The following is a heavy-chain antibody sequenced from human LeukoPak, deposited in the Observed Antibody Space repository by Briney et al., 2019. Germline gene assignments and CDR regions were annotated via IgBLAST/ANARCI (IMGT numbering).Heavy chain of an antibody. CDR3: ARSHFWSGYFDY. J-gene: IGHJ4*02. CDR1: GFTFSSYA. CDR2: ISYDGSNK. D-gene: IGHD3-3*02. V-gene: IGHV3-30-3*01. Sequence: GGSLRLSCAASGFTFSSYAMHWVRQAPGKGLEWVAVISYDGSNKYYADSVKGRFTISRDNSKNTLYLQMNSLRAEDTAVYYCARSHFWSGYFDYWGQGTLVTVSS.